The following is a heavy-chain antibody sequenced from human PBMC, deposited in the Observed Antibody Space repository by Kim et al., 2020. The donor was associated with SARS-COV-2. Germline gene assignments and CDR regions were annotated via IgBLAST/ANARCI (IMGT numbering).Heavy chain of an antibody. J-gene: IGHJ6*01. CDR3: AKELLYSSLGRYGMDV. CDR1: GFTFSRYG. V-gene: IGHV3-30*18. Sequence: GGSLRLSCAASGFTFSRYGMHWVRQAPGKGLDWVAIISYDGSNKYYADSVKGRFTISRDNSKNTLYLQMNSLRPEDTAVYYCAKELLYSSLGRYGMDVGG. CDR2: ISYDGSNK. D-gene: IGHD5-12*01.